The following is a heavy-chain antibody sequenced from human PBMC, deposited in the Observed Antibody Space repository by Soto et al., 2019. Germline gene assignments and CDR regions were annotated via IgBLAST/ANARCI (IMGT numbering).Heavy chain of an antibody. CDR1: GGTFSSYA. CDR2: IIPIFGTA. V-gene: IGHV1-69*06. D-gene: IGHD2-2*01. CDR3: ARGWEDIVVVPAASFGY. J-gene: IGHJ4*02. Sequence: QVQLVQSGAEVKKPGSSVKVSCKASGGTFSSYAISWVRQAPGQGLEWMGGIIPIFGTATYAQKFQGRVTITADKSTSTAYMELSSLRSEDTAVYYCARGWEDIVVVPAASFGYWGQGTLVTVSS.